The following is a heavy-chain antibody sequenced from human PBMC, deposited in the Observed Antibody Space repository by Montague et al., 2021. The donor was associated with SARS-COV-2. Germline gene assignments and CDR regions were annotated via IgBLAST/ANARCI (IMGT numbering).Heavy chain of an antibody. V-gene: IGHV4-59*08. D-gene: IGHD3-3*01. CDR3: ARQRRYQLPITIFGVVMADAFDI. CDR2: IYYSGST. CDR1: GGSISSYY. Sequence: SETRSLTCTVSGGSISSYYWSWIRQPPGKGLEWIGYIYYSGSTNYNPSLKSRVTISVDTSKNQFSLKLSSVTAADTAVCYCARQRRYQLPITIFGVVMADAFDIWGQGTMVTVSS. J-gene: IGHJ3*02.